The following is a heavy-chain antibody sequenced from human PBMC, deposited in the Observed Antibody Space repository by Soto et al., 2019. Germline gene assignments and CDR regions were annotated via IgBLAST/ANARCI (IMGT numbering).Heavy chain of an antibody. V-gene: IGHV3-33*01. CDR2: IWYDGSNK. D-gene: IGHD6-19*01. CDR1: GFTFSSYG. Sequence: GGSLRLSCAASGFTFSSYGMHWVRQAPGKGLEWVAVIWYDGSNKYYADSVKGRFTISRDNSKNTLYLQMNSLRAEDTAVYYCARGREIAIAVAGKGTHYYYYGMDVWGQGTTVTVSS. CDR3: ARGREIAIAVAGKGTHYYYYGMDV. J-gene: IGHJ6*02.